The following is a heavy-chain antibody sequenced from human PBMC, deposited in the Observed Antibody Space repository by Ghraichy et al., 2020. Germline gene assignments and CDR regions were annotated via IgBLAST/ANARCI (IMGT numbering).Heavy chain of an antibody. CDR3: ATHNNWAFNY. Sequence: GGSLRLSCAASGFTFSSSWMSWVRQAPGKGLEWVANMNQDGSEKSYVDSVKGRFTISRDNAENSLYLQINSLRAEDTAVYYCATHNNWAFNYWGQGTLVTVSS. V-gene: IGHV3-7*01. J-gene: IGHJ4*02. CDR1: GFTFSSSW. D-gene: IGHD1-1*01. CDR2: MNQDGSEK.